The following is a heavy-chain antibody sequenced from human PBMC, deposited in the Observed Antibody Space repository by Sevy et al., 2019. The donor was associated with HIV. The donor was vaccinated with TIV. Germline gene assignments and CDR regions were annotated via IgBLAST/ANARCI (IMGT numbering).Heavy chain of an antibody. CDR1: GITFSSHA. D-gene: IGHD4-17*01. J-gene: IGHJ4*02. CDR2: ISYDGSNK. V-gene: IGHV3-30-3*01. Sequence: GGSLRLSCAASGITFSSHAMHWVRQAPGKGLEWVTIISYDGSNKYYADSVKGRFTISRDNSKNTLYLQMNSLRAEDTAVYYSARADYGDYSGEFDYWGQGTLVTVSS. CDR3: ARADYGDYSGEFDY.